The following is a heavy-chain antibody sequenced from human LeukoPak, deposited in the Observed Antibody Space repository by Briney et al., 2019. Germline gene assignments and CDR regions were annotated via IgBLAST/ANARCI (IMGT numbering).Heavy chain of an antibody. CDR3: ARVANITTFGMDV. Sequence: GGSLRLSCAASGFTFSSYGMHWVHQAPGKGLEWVAVIWYDGSKKYYADSVKGRFTISRDNSKNTLYLQMNALRAEDTAVYYCARVANITTFGMDVWGQGTTVTVSS. J-gene: IGHJ6*02. CDR1: GFTFSSYG. CDR2: IWYDGSKK. D-gene: IGHD3-9*01. V-gene: IGHV3-33*08.